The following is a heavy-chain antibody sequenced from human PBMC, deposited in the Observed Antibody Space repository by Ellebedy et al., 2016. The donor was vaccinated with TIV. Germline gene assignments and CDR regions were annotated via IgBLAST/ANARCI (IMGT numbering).Heavy chain of an antibody. D-gene: IGHD1-1*01. J-gene: IGHJ6*02. CDR3: ARDVEGGQGDMDV. V-gene: IGHV3-33*01. Sequence: PGGSLRLSCGVSGFTFSNYHMHWVRQTPGKGLEWVALIWSDGSLKYYGDSVKGRFTLSRDNSKHTVYLQMNTLRVDDTAVYYCARDVEGGQGDMDVWGHGTTVTVSS. CDR1: GFTFSNYH. CDR2: IWSDGSLK.